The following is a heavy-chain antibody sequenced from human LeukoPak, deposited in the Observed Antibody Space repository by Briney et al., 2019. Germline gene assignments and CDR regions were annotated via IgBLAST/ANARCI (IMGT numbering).Heavy chain of an antibody. D-gene: IGHD3-10*01. CDR2: ISGSGGST. V-gene: IGHV3-23*01. Sequence: PGGSLRLSCAASGFTFSSYAMSWVRRAPGKGLEWVSAISGSGGSTYYADSVKGRFTISRDNSKNTLYLQMNSLRAEDTAVYYCANPHYYGSGSYPWFDYWGQGTLVTVSS. CDR3: ANPHYYGSGSYPWFDY. CDR1: GFTFSSYA. J-gene: IGHJ4*02.